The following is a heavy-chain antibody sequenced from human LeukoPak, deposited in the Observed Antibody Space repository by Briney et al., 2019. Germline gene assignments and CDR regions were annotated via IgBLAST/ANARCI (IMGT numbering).Heavy chain of an antibody. V-gene: IGHV1-69*05. CDR1: GGTFSSYA. CDR2: IIPIFGTA. CDR3: AGSLNWFDP. Sequence: HRASVKVSCKASGGTFSSYAISWVRQAPGQGLEWMGGIIPIFGTANYAQKFQGRVTITTDESTSTAYMELSSLRSEDTAVYYCAGSLNWFDPWGQGTLVTVSS. J-gene: IGHJ5*02. D-gene: IGHD1-26*01.